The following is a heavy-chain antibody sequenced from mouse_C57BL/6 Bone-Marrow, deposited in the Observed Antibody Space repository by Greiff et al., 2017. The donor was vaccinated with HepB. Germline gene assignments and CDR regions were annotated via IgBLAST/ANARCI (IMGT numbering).Heavy chain of an antibody. CDR2: IYPGNSDT. CDR3: TREEDYYGSKGVLDY. V-gene: IGHV1-5*01. J-gene: IGHJ4*01. D-gene: IGHD1-1*01. Sequence: EVQLQQSGTVLARPGASVKMSCKTSGYTFTSYWMHWVKQRPGQGLEWIGAIYPGNSDTSYNQKFKGKAKLTAVTSASTAYMELSSLTNEDSAVYYCTREEDYYGSKGVLDYWGQGTSVTVSS. CDR1: GYTFTSYW.